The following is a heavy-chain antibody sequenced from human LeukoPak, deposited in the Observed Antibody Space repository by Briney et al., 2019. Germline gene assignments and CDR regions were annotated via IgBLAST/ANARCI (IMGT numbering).Heavy chain of an antibody. CDR2: IYPGDSDT. V-gene: IGHV5-51*01. CDR1: GYSFTSYW. Sequence: GESLKISCKGSGYSFTSYWIGWVRQMPGKGLEWMGIIYPGDSDTRYSPSFQGQVTISADKSINTAYLQWSSLKASGTAIYYCARSGFRYFDWFDYWGQGTLVTVSS. CDR3: ARSGFRYFDWFDY. J-gene: IGHJ4*02. D-gene: IGHD3-9*01.